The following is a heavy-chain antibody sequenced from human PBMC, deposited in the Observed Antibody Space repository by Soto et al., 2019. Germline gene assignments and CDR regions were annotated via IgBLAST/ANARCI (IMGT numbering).Heavy chain of an antibody. CDR1: GFTFSSYA. J-gene: IGHJ6*03. CDR3: AKDGQGTVTTYIYYYYYYMDV. Sequence: GGSLRLSCAASGFTFSSYAMSWVRQAPGKGLEWVSAISGSGGSTYYADSVKGRFTISRDNSKNTLYLQMNSLRAEDTAVYYCAKDGQGTVTTYIYYYYYYMDVWGKGTTVTVSS. D-gene: IGHD4-17*01. V-gene: IGHV3-23*01. CDR2: ISGSGGST.